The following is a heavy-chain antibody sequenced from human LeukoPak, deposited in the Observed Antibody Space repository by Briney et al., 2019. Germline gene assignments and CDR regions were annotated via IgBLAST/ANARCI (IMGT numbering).Heavy chain of an antibody. V-gene: IGHV3-21*01. D-gene: IGHD4-17*01. CDR3: ARDYAVTIDY. J-gene: IGHJ4*02. CDR2: ISSSSSYI. CDR1: GFTFSSYS. Sequence: RSGGSLRLSCAASGFTFSSYSMNWVRRAPGKGLEWVSSISSSSSYIYYADSVKGRFTISRDNAKNSLYLQMNSLRAEDTAVYYCARDYAVTIDYWGQGTLVTVSS.